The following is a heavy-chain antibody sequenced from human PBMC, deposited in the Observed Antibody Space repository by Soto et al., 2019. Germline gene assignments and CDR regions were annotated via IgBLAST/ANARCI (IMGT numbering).Heavy chain of an antibody. CDR3: ARGSNIVVVVAATRPFDY. Sequence: SETLSLTCAVYGGSFSGYYWSWIRQPPGKGLEWIGEINHSGSTNYNPSLKSRVTISVDTSKNQFSLKLSSVTAADTAVYYCARGSNIVVVVAATRPFDYWGQGTLVTVSS. CDR2: INHSGST. D-gene: IGHD2-15*01. V-gene: IGHV4-34*01. CDR1: GGSFSGYY. J-gene: IGHJ4*02.